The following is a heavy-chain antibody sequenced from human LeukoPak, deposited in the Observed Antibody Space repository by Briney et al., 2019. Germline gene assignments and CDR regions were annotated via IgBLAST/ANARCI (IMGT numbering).Heavy chain of an antibody. CDR1: GGSISSYY. Sequence: SETLSLTCTVSGGSISSYYWSWIRHPPGKGLECIGYISHSGNTDYAPSLKSRVSMSLDTSKHQFSLKLSSVTAADTALYYCARAYSSHEVCQVFTHWGQGTLVTVSS. CDR3: ARAYSSHEVCQVFTH. CDR2: ISHSGNT. J-gene: IGHJ4*02. D-gene: IGHD2-21*01. V-gene: IGHV4-59*01.